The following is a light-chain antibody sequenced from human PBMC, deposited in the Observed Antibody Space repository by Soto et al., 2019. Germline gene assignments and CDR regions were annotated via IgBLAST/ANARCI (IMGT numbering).Light chain of an antibody. Sequence: SPAPQYVSPGERATLSCRAGQGVSSNLAWYQQKPGRSPRLRIYRAFTTATGIPARFSGSGSGTEFTLTISSLLSADFAPYYCHQYYSRYPGTLGQGTKVDIK. J-gene: IGKJ2*01. CDR1: QGVSSN. CDR3: HQYYSRYPGT. CDR2: RAF. V-gene: IGKV3-15*01.